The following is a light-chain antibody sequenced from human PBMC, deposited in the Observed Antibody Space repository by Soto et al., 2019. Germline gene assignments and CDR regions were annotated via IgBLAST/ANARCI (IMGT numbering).Light chain of an antibody. CDR2: GAS. CDR1: QRVNSNY. CDR3: QQYTASSEIFT. Sequence: VLTQSPGTLSLSPGERATLSCRASQRVNSNYFAWYQQKPGQPPRLLVFGASTRATGIPDRFSGSGSGTDFSRTIIRVEPVDFAVDYCQQYTASSEIFTFGPGTKVDIK. J-gene: IGKJ3*01. V-gene: IGKV3-20*01.